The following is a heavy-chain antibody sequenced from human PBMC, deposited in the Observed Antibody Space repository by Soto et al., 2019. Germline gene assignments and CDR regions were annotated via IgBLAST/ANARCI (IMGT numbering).Heavy chain of an antibody. J-gene: IGHJ4*02. D-gene: IGHD5-18*01. CDR3: ARGYHGYSYANFDY. Sequence: QVRLQESGPGLMKPSETLSLTCNVSGGSINSYYWNWIRQPPGKGLEWIAYIYYNGNTDSNPSLESRVTISLDTPKNQLSLKLSSVTAADTAVYYCARGYHGYSYANFDYWGQGILVTVSS. CDR1: GGSINSYY. CDR2: IYYNGNT. V-gene: IGHV4-59*01.